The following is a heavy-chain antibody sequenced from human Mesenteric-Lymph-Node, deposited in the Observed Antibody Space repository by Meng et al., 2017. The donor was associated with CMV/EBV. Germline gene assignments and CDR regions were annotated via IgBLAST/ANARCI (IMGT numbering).Heavy chain of an antibody. D-gene: IGHD4/OR15-4a*01. CDR1: GFTFSSYS. V-gene: IGHV3-21*01. CDR2: ITSSSGYM. CDR3: ARDLGAEVPG. J-gene: IGHJ4*02. Sequence: ETLSLTCAASGFTFSSYSMNWVRQAPGKGLEWVSSITSSSGYMYYADSVKGRFIISRDNAKNSLYLQMNSLRAEDTAVYFCARDLGAEVPGWGQGTLVTVSS.